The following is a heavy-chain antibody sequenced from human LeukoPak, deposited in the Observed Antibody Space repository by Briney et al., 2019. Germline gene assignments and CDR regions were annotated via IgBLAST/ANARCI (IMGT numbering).Heavy chain of an antibody. D-gene: IGHD6-19*01. CDR2: ISSGGGST. Sequence: GGSLRLSCAASGVTFSNYAMSWVRQAPGKGVEWGSVISSGGGSTHYADSAKGRFAIYRDNSNNTLHLQMNSLRVEDTAVYYCALRRGSSGWSGRWSDPWGQGTLVTVSS. CDR3: ALRRGSSGWSGRWSDP. V-gene: IGHV3-23*01. CDR1: GVTFSNYA. J-gene: IGHJ5*02.